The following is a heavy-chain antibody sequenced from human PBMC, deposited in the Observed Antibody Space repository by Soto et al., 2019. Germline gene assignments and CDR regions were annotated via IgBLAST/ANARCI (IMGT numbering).Heavy chain of an antibody. J-gene: IGHJ3*02. V-gene: IGHV4-59*08. CDR2: ISSTGST. CDR3: ARVWGYAFDI. Sequence: SETLSLTCTVSGASISSYYWSWIRQPPGKGLEWIGSISSTGSTNYNPSLKSRVTISVDTSKNHFSLKLGSVTAADTAVYYCARVWGYAFDIWGQGTMVTXSS. D-gene: IGHD7-27*01. CDR1: GASISSYY.